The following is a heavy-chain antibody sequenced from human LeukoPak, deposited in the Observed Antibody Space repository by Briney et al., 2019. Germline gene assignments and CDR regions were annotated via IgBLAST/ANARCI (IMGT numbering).Heavy chain of an antibody. J-gene: IGHJ5*02. V-gene: IGHV4-59*08. CDR1: GGSISSYY. Sequence: PSETLSLTCTVSGGSISSYYWSWTRQPPGKGLEWIGYIYYSGSTNYNPSLKSRVTISVDTSKNQFSLKLSSVTAADTAVYYCARHCSSTSCYIRGGFDPWGQGTLVTVSS. D-gene: IGHD2-2*02. CDR2: IYYSGST. CDR3: ARHCSSTSCYIRGGFDP.